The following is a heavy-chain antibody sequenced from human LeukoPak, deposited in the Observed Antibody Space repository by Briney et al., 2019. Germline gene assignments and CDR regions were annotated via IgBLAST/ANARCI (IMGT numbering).Heavy chain of an antibody. D-gene: IGHD3-22*01. V-gene: IGHV3-23*01. CDR2: ISGSGGGT. CDR1: GFTFSSYA. Sequence: GGSLRLSCAASGFTFSSYAMSWVRQAPGKGREWVSAISGSGGGTYYADSVKGRVTISRDNTKNTLYMKMNSVRAEDRDVYSCARLSQMYYYDSSGYYDYWGQGNLVTVSS. J-gene: IGHJ4*02. CDR3: ARLSQMYYYDSSGYYDY.